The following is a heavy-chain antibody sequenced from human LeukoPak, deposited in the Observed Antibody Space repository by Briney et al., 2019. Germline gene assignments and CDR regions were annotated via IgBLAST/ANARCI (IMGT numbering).Heavy chain of an antibody. D-gene: IGHD5-18*01. CDR2: IYHSGST. CDR3: ARWGYSYGYFDY. V-gene: IGHV4-30-2*01. J-gene: IGHJ4*02. CDR1: GGSISSGGYY. Sequence: PSETLSLTCTVSGGSISSGGYYWSWIRQPPGKGLEWIGYIYHSGSTYYNPSLKSRVTISVDRSKNQFSLKLSSVTAADTAVYYCARWGYSYGYFDYWGQGTLVTVSS.